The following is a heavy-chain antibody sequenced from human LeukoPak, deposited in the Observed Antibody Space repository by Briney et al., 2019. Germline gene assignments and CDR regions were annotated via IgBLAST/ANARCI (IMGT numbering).Heavy chain of an antibody. Sequence: GGSLRLSCAASGFTFSDFWMTWVRQAPGKGLEWVAVISYDGSNKYYADSVKGRFTISRDNSKNTLYLQMNSLRAEDTAVYYCAKVKVGATLEDYFDYWGQGTLVTASS. CDR3: AKVKVGATLEDYFDY. V-gene: IGHV3-30*18. CDR2: ISYDGSNK. CDR1: GFTFSDFW. D-gene: IGHD1-26*01. J-gene: IGHJ4*02.